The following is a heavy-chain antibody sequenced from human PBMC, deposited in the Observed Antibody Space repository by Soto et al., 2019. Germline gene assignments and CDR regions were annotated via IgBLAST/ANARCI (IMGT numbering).Heavy chain of an antibody. D-gene: IGHD3-22*01. Sequence: QVQLVESGGGEVQPGRSLRISCAASGFTFSDCTMYWVRQAPGKGLEWVATISYDGSKTYYADSVRGRFTISRDNSKNTLYLQMDSLRAEDTAVYYCAGDLGGSSGHGHYYGMDVWGQGTTVTVSS. CDR1: GFTFSDCT. V-gene: IGHV3-30-3*01. CDR3: AGDLGGSSGHGHYYGMDV. J-gene: IGHJ6*02. CDR2: ISYDGSKT.